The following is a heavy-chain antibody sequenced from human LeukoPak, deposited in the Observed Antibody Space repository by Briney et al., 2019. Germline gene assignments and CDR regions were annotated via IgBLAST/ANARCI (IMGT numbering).Heavy chain of an antibody. Sequence: GGSLRLSCAASGYTFSSYGMHWVRQAPGKGLEWVAFIRYDGSNKYYADSVKGRFTISRDNSKNTLYLQMNSLRAEDTAVYYCAKDVSIFGPYWYFDLWGRGTLVTVSS. CDR1: GYTFSSYG. V-gene: IGHV3-30*02. D-gene: IGHD3/OR15-3a*01. J-gene: IGHJ2*01. CDR2: IRYDGSNK. CDR3: AKDVSIFGPYWYFDL.